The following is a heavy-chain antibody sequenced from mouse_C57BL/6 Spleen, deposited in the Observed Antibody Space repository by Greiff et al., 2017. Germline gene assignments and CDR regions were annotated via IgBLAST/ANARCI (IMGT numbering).Heavy chain of an antibody. D-gene: IGHD2-5*01. CDR3: ATYYSNPWAMDY. CDR1: GYSFTGYY. CDR2: INPSTGGT. J-gene: IGHJ4*01. V-gene: IGHV1-42*01. Sequence: EVQLQQSGPELVKPGASVKISCKASGYSFTGYYMNWVKQSPEKSLEWIGEINPSTGGTTYNQKFKAKATLTVDKSSSTAYMQLKSLTSEDSAVYYCATYYSNPWAMDYWGQGTSVTVSS.